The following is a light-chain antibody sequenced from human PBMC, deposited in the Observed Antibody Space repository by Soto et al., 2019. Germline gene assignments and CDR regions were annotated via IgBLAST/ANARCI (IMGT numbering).Light chain of an antibody. CDR2: GAS. V-gene: IGKV3-15*01. CDR1: QSVRNN. Sequence: EIVMTQSPAPLSVSPGERATVPCRASQSVRNNLAWYQQKPGQAPRLLIYGASTRATGIPARFSGSGYGTEFILTISSLQSEDFAVYYCQQYNNWPITFGQGTRLEIK. J-gene: IGKJ5*01. CDR3: QQYNNWPIT.